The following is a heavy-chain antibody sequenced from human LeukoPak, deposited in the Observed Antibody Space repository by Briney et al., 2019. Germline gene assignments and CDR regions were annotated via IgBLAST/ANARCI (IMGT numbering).Heavy chain of an antibody. CDR3: ARVSGYDGYNYLDY. J-gene: IGHJ4*02. CDR1: GFTFSSYG. V-gene: IGHV3-13*01. Sequence: GGSLRLSCAASGFTFSSYGMHWVRQATGKGLEWVSAIGTAGDTYYPGSVKGRFTISRENAKNSLYLQMNSLRVGDTAVYYCARVSGYDGYNYLDYWGQGTLSPYPQ. D-gene: IGHD5-24*01. CDR2: IGTAGDT.